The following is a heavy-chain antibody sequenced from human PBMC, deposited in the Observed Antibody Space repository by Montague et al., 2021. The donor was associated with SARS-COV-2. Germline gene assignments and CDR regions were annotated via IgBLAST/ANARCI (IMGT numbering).Heavy chain of an antibody. Sequence: SETLSLTCTVSGGSISSSNYYWGWIRQPPGKGLEWIGSIYYSGTTYYNPSLQSRVTISVDTSKKQFSLKLSSVTAADTAVYYCARGTYTSDWFQRCDYGGQGTLVTVSS. V-gene: IGHV4-39*01. CDR1: GGSISSSNYY. CDR2: IYYSGTT. J-gene: IGHJ4*02. D-gene: IGHD6-19*01. CDR3: ARGTYTSDWFQRCDY.